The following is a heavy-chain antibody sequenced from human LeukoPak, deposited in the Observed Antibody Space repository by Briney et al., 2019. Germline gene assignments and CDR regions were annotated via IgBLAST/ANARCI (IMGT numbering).Heavy chain of an antibody. V-gene: IGHV3-33*01. J-gene: IGHJ3*02. CDR2: IRYDGSNK. CDR1: GFPFSSYG. Sequence: AGGSLRLSCVGSGFPFSSYGMLWVRQAPGKGLEWVAVIRYDGSNKYYADSVKGRFTISRDNGKNSVYLQINGLRAEDTAVYYCARFITVVTSGALDIWGQGTTVTVSS. CDR3: ARFITVVTSGALDI. D-gene: IGHD2-21*02.